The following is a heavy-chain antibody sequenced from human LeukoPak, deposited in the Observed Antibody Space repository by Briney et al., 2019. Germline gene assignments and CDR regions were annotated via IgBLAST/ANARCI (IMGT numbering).Heavy chain of an antibody. V-gene: IGHV3-23*01. CDR3: AKDRGYCSGGSCYPLDY. Sequence: GGSLRLSCAASGFTFSSYAMSWVRQAPGKGLEWVSAISGSGGSTYYADSVKGRFTISRDNSKNTLYLQMNSLRAEDTAVYYCAKDRGYCSGGSCYPLDYWGQGTLVTVSS. CDR2: ISGSGGST. J-gene: IGHJ4*02. D-gene: IGHD2-15*01. CDR1: GFTFSSYA.